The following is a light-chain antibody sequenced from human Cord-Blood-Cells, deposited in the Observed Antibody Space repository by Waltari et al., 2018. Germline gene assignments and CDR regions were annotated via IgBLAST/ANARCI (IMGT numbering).Light chain of an antibody. Sequence: EIVLTQSPATLSLSPGARATLSCRASPSVSSYLAWYQQKPGQAPRLLIYDASNRATGIPARFSGSGSGTDFTLTISSLEPEDFAVYYCQQRSNWPLFGGGTKVEIK. V-gene: IGKV3-11*01. J-gene: IGKJ4*01. CDR1: PSVSSY. CDR3: QQRSNWPL. CDR2: DAS.